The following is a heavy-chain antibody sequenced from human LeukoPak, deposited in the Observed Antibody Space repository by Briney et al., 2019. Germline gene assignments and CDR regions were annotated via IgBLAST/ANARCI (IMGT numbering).Heavy chain of an antibody. CDR3: ARGVWELLDY. Sequence: SETLSLTCTVSGGSISSGSYYWSWIQQPAGKGLEWIGRIYTSGSTNYNPSLKSRVTISVDTSKNQFSLKLSSVTAADTAVYYCARGVWELLDYRGQGTLVTVSS. V-gene: IGHV4-61*02. J-gene: IGHJ4*02. CDR1: GGSISSGSYY. CDR2: IYTSGST. D-gene: IGHD1-26*01.